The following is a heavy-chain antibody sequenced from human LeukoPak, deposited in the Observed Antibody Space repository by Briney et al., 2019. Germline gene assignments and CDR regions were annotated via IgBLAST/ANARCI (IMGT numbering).Heavy chain of an antibody. CDR3: AKGGYYYDSSGFDY. V-gene: IGHV1-24*01. J-gene: IGHJ4*02. Sequence: ASVKVSCKVSGYTLTELSMHWVRQAPGKGLEWMGGFDPEDGETIYAQKFQGRVTMTEDTSTDTAYMELSSLRSEDTAVYYCAKGGYYYDSSGFDYWGQGILVTVSS. CDR1: GYTLTELS. D-gene: IGHD3-22*01. CDR2: FDPEDGET.